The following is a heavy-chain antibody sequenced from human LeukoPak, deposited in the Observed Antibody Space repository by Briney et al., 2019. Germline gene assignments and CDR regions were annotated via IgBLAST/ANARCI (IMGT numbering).Heavy chain of an antibody. CDR1: GGTFSSYA. CDR3: ASGPFLTFDHTPEGYYHYFMDV. J-gene: IGHJ6*03. CDR2: IVPMFGTT. Sequence: SVKVSCKASGGTFSSYAISWVRQAPGQGLEWMGGIVPMFGTTNYAQKFQGRFTITADASTTTAYMELSSLRSGDTAVYYCASGPFLTFDHTPEGYYHYFMDVWGTGTTV. V-gene: IGHV1-69*13. D-gene: IGHD1-14*01.